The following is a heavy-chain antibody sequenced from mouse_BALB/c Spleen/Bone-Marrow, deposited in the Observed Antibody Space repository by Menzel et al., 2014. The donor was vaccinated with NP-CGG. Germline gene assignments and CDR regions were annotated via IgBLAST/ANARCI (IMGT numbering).Heavy chain of an antibody. Sequence: VQLQQSGAELMKPGASVKISCKATGYTFSSYWIDWVKQRPGHGLEWIGEILPGGGSTNYNEKFKGKATFTADTSSNTAYTHRSSLTSEDAAVYYCARNYGFDYWCQGTTLTVSS. CDR1: GYTFSSYW. CDR2: ILPGGGST. D-gene: IGHD1-1*01. V-gene: IGHV1-9*01. J-gene: IGHJ2*01. CDR3: ARNYGFDY.